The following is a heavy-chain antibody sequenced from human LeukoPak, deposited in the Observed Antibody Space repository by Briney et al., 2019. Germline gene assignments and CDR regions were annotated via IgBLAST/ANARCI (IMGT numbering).Heavy chain of an antibody. V-gene: IGHV1-2*02. D-gene: IGHD2-2*01. Sequence: ASVKVSFTASGYTFTAYYIYWVSQSPGQARGWLGWIDTKSRATKYAQKFQGRDTMTRDTSNSPAFMELRSLKSGDTAVYYCARVGGNCNAPSCYRGWVDPWGQGTLVIVS. CDR1: GYTFTAYY. CDR3: ARVGGNCNAPSCYRGWVDP. CDR2: IDTKSRAT. J-gene: IGHJ5*02.